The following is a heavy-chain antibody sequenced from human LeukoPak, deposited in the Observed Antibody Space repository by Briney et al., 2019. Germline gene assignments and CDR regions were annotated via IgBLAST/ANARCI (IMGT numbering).Heavy chain of an antibody. CDR1: GGTFSSCA. CDR2: IIPIFGTA. Sequence: SVKVSCKASGGTFSSCAISWVRQAPGQGLEWMGGIIPIFGTANYAQKFQGRVTITADESTSTAYMELSSLRSEDTAVYYCARGPLGGGYSYGLPRAQSYYYYGMDVWGQGTTVTVSS. J-gene: IGHJ6*02. CDR3: ARGPLGGGYSYGLPRAQSYYYYGMDV. V-gene: IGHV1-69*13. D-gene: IGHD5-18*01.